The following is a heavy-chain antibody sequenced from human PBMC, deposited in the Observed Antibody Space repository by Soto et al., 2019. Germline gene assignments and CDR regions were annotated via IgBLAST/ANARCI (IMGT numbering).Heavy chain of an antibody. CDR3: ARLVVAGITYYFAS. J-gene: IGHJ4*02. Sequence: QITLKESGPPLVKPTQTLTLTCTFSGFSLSSSGVGVGWIRQPPGKALEWLTFIYWDDDKRYSPSLKSRITITKDTSKNQVVRTLTNMDPVDTATYYCARLVVAGITYYFASWGQGTLLTVSS. CDR2: IYWDDDK. CDR1: GFSLSSSGVG. D-gene: IGHD2-15*01. V-gene: IGHV2-5*02.